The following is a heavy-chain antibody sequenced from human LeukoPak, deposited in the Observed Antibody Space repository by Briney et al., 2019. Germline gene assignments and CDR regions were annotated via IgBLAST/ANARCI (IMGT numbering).Heavy chain of an antibody. D-gene: IGHD5-12*01. CDR2: INPNSGCT. CDR3: ARGRFSGYGAD. Sequence: ASVKVSCKASGYTFTDYFMHWVRQAPGQGLEWMGWINPNSGCTNFAQKFQGRVTMTRDTSISTAYMELSSLTSDDTAVYYCARGRFSGYGADWGQGTLVTVSS. CDR1: GYTFTDYF. J-gene: IGHJ4*02. V-gene: IGHV1-2*02.